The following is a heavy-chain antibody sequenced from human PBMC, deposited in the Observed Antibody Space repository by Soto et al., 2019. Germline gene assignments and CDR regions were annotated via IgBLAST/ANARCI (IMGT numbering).Heavy chain of an antibody. Sequence: QVQLQESGPGLVNPSETLSLTCTVSGGSISSYYWSWIRQPPGKGLEWIGYIYYSGSTNYNPSLKRRVTTSVDTSNTQCSRKLSCVTAADTAVYYCARPRLTTSDAFDIWGQRTMVTVSS. V-gene: IGHV4-59*08. CDR2: IYYSGST. D-gene: IGHD3-9*01. CDR1: GGSISSYY. J-gene: IGHJ3*02. CDR3: ARPRLTTSDAFDI.